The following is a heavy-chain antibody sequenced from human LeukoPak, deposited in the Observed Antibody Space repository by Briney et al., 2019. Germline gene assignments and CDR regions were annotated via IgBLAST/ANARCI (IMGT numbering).Heavy chain of an antibody. D-gene: IGHD5-18*01. CDR3: TTEGYTYGYHSFDI. V-gene: IGHV3-15*01. CDR2: IKSKTSGGTT. CDR1: RFTFSNAW. Sequence: QSGGSLRLSCAASRFTFSNAWMSWVRQAPGKGLEWVGRIKSKTSGGTTDYAAPVKGRFAISREDSKNTLYLQMNSLKTEDAAVYYCTTEGYTYGYHSFDIWGQGTMVTVSS. J-gene: IGHJ3*02.